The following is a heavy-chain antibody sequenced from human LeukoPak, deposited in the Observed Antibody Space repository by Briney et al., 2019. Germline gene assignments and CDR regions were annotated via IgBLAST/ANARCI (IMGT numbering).Heavy chain of an antibody. V-gene: IGHV3-30*18. D-gene: IGHD3-22*01. CDR1: GFTFSSYG. J-gene: IGHJ6*02. CDR2: ISHDGSNK. CDR3: AKEAYCYDSRGYHNYYYYGMDV. Sequence: GGSLRLSCAASGFTFSSYGMHWVRQAPGKGLEWVASISHDGSNKYYADSVRGRFTISRDNSKNTLYLQMNSLRAEDTAVYSCAKEAYCYDSRGYHNYYYYGMDVWGQGTTVTVSS.